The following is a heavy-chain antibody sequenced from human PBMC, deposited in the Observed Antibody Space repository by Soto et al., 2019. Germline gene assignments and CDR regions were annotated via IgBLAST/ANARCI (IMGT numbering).Heavy chain of an antibody. CDR1: GFTFSVSA. CDR3: TSGILLIEH. Sequence: GGSLRLSCAASGFTFSVSAMHWVRQASGKGLEWVGRIRSKANSYATAYAASVKGRFTISRDDSKNTAYLQMNSLKTEDTAVYYRTSGILLIEHWGQGTLVTVSS. CDR2: IRSKANSYAT. V-gene: IGHV3-73*01. J-gene: IGHJ4*02. D-gene: IGHD2-15*01.